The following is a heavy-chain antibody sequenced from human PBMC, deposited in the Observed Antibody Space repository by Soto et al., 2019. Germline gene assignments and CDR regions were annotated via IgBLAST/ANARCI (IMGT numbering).Heavy chain of an antibody. V-gene: IGHV1-3*01. Sequence: GASVKVSCKASGYTFTSYAMHWVRQAPGQRLEWMGWINAGNGNTKYSQKFEGRVTITRDTFASTAYMELSSLRSEDTAVYYCARDRDGDYLFDYWGQGAXVTVSS. CDR2: INAGNGNT. CDR3: ARDRDGDYLFDY. D-gene: IGHD4-17*01. J-gene: IGHJ4*02. CDR1: GYTFTSYA.